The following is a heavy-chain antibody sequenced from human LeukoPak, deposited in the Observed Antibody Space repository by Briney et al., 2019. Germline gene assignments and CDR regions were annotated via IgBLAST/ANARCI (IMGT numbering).Heavy chain of an antibody. CDR2: ISSSGSTI. CDR3: GRPAYSSGVNIHTTPAAGWFHP. D-gene: IGHD2-15*01. CDR1: ALTIVIDG. V-gene: IGHV3-48*03. Sequence: GGSLRGSRAGAALTIVIDGFSAVRQAPGKGLEWVSYISSSGSTIYYADSVKGRFTISRDNAKNSLYLQMNILRAEDTAVYYCGRPAYSSGVNIHTTPAAGWFHPWGQGTLVTVSS. J-gene: IGHJ5*02.